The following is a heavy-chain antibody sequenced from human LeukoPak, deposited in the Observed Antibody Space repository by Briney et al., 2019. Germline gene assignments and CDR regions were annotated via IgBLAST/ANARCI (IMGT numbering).Heavy chain of an antibody. D-gene: IGHD6-19*01. CDR2: IYYTGST. Sequence: PSETLSLTCTVSGGSISSTSYYWGWIRQPPGKGLEWIGTIYYTGSTYYSPSLKSRVTISVDRSKNQFSLKLRSVTAADTAVYYCARQAESRIAVAATGLYYFDYWGQGTLVTVSS. CDR1: GGSISSTSYY. CDR3: ARQAESRIAVAATGLYYFDY. J-gene: IGHJ4*02. V-gene: IGHV4-39*01.